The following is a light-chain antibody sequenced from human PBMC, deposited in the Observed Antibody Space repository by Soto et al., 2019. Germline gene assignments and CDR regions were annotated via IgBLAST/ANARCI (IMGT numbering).Light chain of an antibody. J-gene: IGKJ2*01. CDR1: QNGRHN. CDR2: GAF. CDR3: QQYESWPYT. V-gene: IGKV3-15*01. Sequence: EIVMTQSPVTLSMSPGESATLSSRASQNGRHNLAWYQQKRGRAPRLLISGAFTRATGIPARFSVSGSGTEFTLTISSLQSEDFAIYYCQQYESWPYTVGQGTKLEIK.